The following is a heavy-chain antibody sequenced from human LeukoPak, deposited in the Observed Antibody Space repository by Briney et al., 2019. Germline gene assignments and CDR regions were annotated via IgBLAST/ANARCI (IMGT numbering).Heavy chain of an antibody. D-gene: IGHD3-9*01. Sequence: ASVKVSCTASGYTFTSYAMHWVRQAPGQRLEWMGWINAGNGNTKYSQKFQGRVTMTRDTSASTAYMELSSLRSEDTAVSYCARDQGLRYFDWLSVFDPWGQGTLVTVSS. CDR3: ARDQGLRYFDWLSVFDP. J-gene: IGHJ5*02. CDR1: GYTFTSYA. V-gene: IGHV1-3*01. CDR2: INAGNGNT.